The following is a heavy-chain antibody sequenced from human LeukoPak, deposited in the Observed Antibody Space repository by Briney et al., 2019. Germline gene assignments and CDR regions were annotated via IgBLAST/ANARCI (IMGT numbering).Heavy chain of an antibody. CDR1: GFTFSSYW. CDR2: IKQDGSEK. V-gene: IGHV3-7*01. J-gene: IGHJ6*04. Sequence: GGSLRLSCAASGFTFSSYWMSWVRQAPGKGLEWVANIKQDGSEKYYVDSVKGRFTISRDNAKNSLYLQMNSLRAEDTAVYYCAFCSSSNCADVWGKGTTVTVSS. CDR3: AFCSSSNCADV. D-gene: IGHD2-2*01.